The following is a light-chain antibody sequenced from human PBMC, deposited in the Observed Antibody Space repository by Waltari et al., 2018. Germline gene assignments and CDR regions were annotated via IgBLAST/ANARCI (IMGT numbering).Light chain of an antibody. CDR2: WAS. J-gene: IGKJ1*01. CDR1: QSLLFNSDNKTY. V-gene: IGKV4-1*01. Sequence: DIVMTQSPDSLAVSLGERATINCKASQSLLFNSDNKTYLAWYQQRPGQPPNLLIYWASTRGVGVPDRFSGSGSGTDFTLTISGLQAEDVAVYYCQQYYAPPWTFGQGTKVEIK. CDR3: QQYYAPPWT.